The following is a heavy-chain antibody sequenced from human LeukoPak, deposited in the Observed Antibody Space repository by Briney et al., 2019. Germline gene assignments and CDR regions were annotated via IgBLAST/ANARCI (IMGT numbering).Heavy chain of an antibody. Sequence: GGSLRLSCAASGFSFDDYGMSWVRQAPGKGLEWVSAINWSGGSTGYADSVKGRFTISRDNAKNSLYLQMNSLRAEDTALYYCARDKSYGDSSDYWGQGTLVTVSS. D-gene: IGHD4-17*01. CDR3: ARDKSYGDSSDY. CDR2: INWSGGST. V-gene: IGHV3-20*04. CDR1: GFSFDDYG. J-gene: IGHJ4*02.